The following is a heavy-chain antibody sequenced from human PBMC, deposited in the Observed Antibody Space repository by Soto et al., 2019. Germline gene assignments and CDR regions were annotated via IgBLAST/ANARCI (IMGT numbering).Heavy chain of an antibody. CDR3: ESTHPSVLRYFDY. CDR1: GGSISSGGYY. CDR2: IYYSGST. V-gene: IGHV4-31*03. Sequence: TLSLTCTVSGGSISSGGYYWSWIRQHPGKGLEWIGYIYYSGSTYYNPSLKSRVTISVDTSKKQFSLKLSSVTAADKAVYYCESTHPSVLRYFDYWVQGTMVTLSS. J-gene: IGHJ4*02.